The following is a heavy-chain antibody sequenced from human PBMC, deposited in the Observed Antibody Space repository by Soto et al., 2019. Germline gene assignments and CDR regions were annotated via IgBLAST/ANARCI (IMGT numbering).Heavy chain of an antibody. V-gene: IGHV2-5*02. J-gene: IGHJ4*02. CDR1: GFSLTTSGVG. Sequence: QITLKESGPTVVKPTETLTLTCTFSGFSLTTSGVGVGWVRQSPGKAPEWLALSYWDDDKLYSTSLKSRLTITKDTSKNQVVLKMDNVDPADTATYYCAHRVLRTVFGLVTTTAIYFDFWGQGTPVVVSS. CDR2: SYWDDDK. D-gene: IGHD3-3*01. CDR3: AHRVLRTVFGLVTTTAIYFDF.